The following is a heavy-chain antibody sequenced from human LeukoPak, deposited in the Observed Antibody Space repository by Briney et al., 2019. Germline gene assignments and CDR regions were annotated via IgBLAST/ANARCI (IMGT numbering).Heavy chain of an antibody. V-gene: IGHV1-8*02. J-gene: IGHJ4*02. CDR3: ARARITILAVGYYYFDD. CDR2: MNPNSGNT. Sequence: ASVKLSLNSAGYTFTISGINLVRLPKAQGQGLVWWMNPNSGNTGYAQKCQGRVTMTRNNSTSTVYMELSSLGSEDTAVYYCARARITILAVGYYYFDDWGQGTLVTVSS. D-gene: IGHD3-3*01. CDR1: GYTFTISG.